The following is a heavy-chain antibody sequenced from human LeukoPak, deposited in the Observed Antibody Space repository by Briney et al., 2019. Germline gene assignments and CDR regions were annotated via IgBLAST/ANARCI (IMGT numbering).Heavy chain of an antibody. CDR3: ARGGGYFDWTSTL. D-gene: IGHD3-9*01. CDR2: ISSSSSYI. V-gene: IGHV3-21*01. CDR1: GFTFSSYS. J-gene: IGHJ4*02. Sequence: PGGSLRLSCAASGFTFSSYSMNWVRQAPGKGLEWVSSISSSSSYIYYADSVKGRFTISRDNAKNSLYLQMNSLRAEDTAVYYCARGGGYFDWTSTLWGQGTLVTVSS.